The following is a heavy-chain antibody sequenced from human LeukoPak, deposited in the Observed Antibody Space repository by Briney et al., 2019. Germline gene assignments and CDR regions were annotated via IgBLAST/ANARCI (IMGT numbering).Heavy chain of an antibody. Sequence: RGESLKISCKGSGYSFSRNWIGWVRQMSGKGLEWMGIIYPGDSDTRYSPSFQGQVTISADKSISTAYLQWSSLKASDTAMYYCARHSSSGWYGGVIHTDYWGQGTLVTVSS. D-gene: IGHD6-19*01. CDR3: ARHSSSGWYGGVIHTDY. J-gene: IGHJ4*02. CDR1: GYSFSRNW. V-gene: IGHV5-51*01. CDR2: IYPGDSDT.